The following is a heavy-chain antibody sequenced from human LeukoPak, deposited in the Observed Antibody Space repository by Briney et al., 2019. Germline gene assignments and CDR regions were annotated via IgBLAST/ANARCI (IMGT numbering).Heavy chain of an antibody. J-gene: IGHJ4*02. D-gene: IGHD3-10*01. CDR2: MYTSGSS. CDR1: GGSINNYY. CDR3: AKASWVSSADAVL. Sequence: PSETLSLICSVSGGSINNYYWTWIRQPPGKGLEWIGYMYTSGSSNYHPSLKSRVTMSIDTSKNQFSLILSSVTASDTATYYCAKASWVSSADAVLWGQGTVVTVS. V-gene: IGHV4-4*09.